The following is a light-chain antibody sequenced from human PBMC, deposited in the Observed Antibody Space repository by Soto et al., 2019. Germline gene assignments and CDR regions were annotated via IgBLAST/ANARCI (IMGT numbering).Light chain of an antibody. V-gene: IGKV3-20*01. Sequence: DIVLTQSPGTLSLSPGERATLSCRASQSVRNTYLAWYQQKPGQAPRLLIYDASSRATGIPDRFSGSGSGTDFTLTISRLEPEDFAVYYCQQYGGSPLTFGGGTKVEIK. J-gene: IGKJ4*01. CDR1: QSVRNTY. CDR3: QQYGGSPLT. CDR2: DAS.